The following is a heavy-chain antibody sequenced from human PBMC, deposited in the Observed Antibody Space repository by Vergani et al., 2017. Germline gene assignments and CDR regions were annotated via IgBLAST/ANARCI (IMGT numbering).Heavy chain of an antibody. J-gene: IGHJ4*02. CDR3: ARITMVRGFIINFDY. Sequence: QVTLRESGPALVKPTQTLTLTCTFSGFSLSTSGMCVSWIRQPPGKALEWLALIDWDDDKYYSTSLKTRLTISKDTSKNQVVLTMTNMDPVDTATYYCARITMVRGFIINFDYWGQGTLVTVSS. CDR2: IDWDDDK. V-gene: IGHV2-70*01. CDR1: GFSLSTSGMC. D-gene: IGHD3-10*01.